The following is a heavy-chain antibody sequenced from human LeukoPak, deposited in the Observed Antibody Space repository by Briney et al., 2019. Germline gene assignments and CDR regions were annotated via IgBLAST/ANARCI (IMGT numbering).Heavy chain of an antibody. CDR2: ISSGGSAI. CDR1: GFIFSSYE. V-gene: IGHV3-48*03. D-gene: IGHD6-19*01. Sequence: PGESLRLSCAASGFIFSSYEMNWVRQAPGKGLEWVSYISSGGSAIYYADSVKGRFTIPRDNAKNSLYLQMNSLRAEDTAVYYCASVGRQWLVFDYWGQGTLVTVSS. CDR3: ASVGRQWLVFDY. J-gene: IGHJ4*02.